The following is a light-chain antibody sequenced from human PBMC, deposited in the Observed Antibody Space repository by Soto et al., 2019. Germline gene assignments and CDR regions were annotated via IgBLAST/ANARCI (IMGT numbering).Light chain of an antibody. CDR1: QSVSSSY. V-gene: IGKV3-20*01. Sequence: EIVLTQSPGTLSLSPGERATLSCRASQSVSSSYLAWYQQKPGQSPRLLIYSASSRATGIPDRFSGSGSGTDFTLTISRPEPEDFAVYYCQQYGSSPALTFGGGSKVEIK. CDR3: QQYGSSPALT. CDR2: SAS. J-gene: IGKJ4*01.